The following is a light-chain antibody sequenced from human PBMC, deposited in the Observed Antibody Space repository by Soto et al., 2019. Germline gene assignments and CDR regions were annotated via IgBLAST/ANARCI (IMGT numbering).Light chain of an antibody. CDR1: QNVYTN. Sequence: ETVMTQSPATLSVSPGETATLSCRASQNVYTNLAWYQQKPGQAPRLVLYGASTRAIGVPARFSGSGSGTEFTLTISSLQSEDFAVYYCQQYNRWPPYTFGQGTKVEIK. V-gene: IGKV3-15*01. J-gene: IGKJ2*01. CDR2: GAS. CDR3: QQYNRWPPYT.